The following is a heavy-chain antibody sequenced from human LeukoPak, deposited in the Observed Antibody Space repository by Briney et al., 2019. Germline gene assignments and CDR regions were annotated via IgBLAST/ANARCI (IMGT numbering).Heavy chain of an antibody. CDR3: ARGTSYYDILTGSVTEKYFDY. CDR1: GGSISSGGYY. CDR2: IYYSGST. V-gene: IGHV4-31*03. J-gene: IGHJ4*02. Sequence: SETLSLTFTVSGGSISSGGYYWSWIRQHPGKGLEWIGYIYYSGSTYYNPSLKSRVTISVDTSKNQFSLKLSSVTAADTAVYYCARGTSYYDILTGSVTEKYFDYWGQGTLVTVSS. D-gene: IGHD3-9*01.